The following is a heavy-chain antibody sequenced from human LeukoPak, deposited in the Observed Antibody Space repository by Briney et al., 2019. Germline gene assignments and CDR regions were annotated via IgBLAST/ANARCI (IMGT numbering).Heavy chain of an antibody. D-gene: IGHD6-19*01. CDR3: AKNGYSSGWYPEN. V-gene: IGHV3-23*01. CDR2: VTGTGGST. J-gene: IGHJ4*02. CDR1: GFTFSNYG. Sequence: GESLKISCAASGFTFSNYGMSWVRQAPGKGLEWVSAVTGTGGSTYYADSVKGRFTISRDNSKNTLYLQMNSLRGEDTAIYYCAKNGYSSGWYPENWGQGTLVTVSS.